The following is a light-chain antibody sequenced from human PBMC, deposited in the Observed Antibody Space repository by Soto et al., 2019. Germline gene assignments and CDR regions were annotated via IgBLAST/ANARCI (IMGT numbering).Light chain of an antibody. CDR3: QQSYSTLSIT. V-gene: IGKV1-39*01. CDR1: QSISSY. J-gene: IGKJ5*01. Sequence: DIQMTQSPSSLSASLGDRFPITCRASQSISSYLNWYQTKPGKAPKLLIYAASSLQSGVPSRFSGSGSGTDFTLTISSLQPEDFSTYDGQQSYSTLSITFGPGTRLEI. CDR2: AAS.